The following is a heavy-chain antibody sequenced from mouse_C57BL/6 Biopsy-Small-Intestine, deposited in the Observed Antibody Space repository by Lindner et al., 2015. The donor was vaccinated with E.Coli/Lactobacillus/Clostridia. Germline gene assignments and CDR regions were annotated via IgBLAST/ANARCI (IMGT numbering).Heavy chain of an antibody. CDR1: GFNIKDYY. Sequence: VQLQESGAELVKPGASVRLSCTSSGFNIKDYYIHWVKQRTEKGLEWIGRIDPENGEIKYAPKFQGKATVTADTPSNTAYLHLRSLTSEDTAVFYCVRSGWGSGTMDYWGQGTSVTVSS. J-gene: IGHJ4*01. CDR2: IDPENGEI. CDR3: VRSGWGSGTMDY. V-gene: IGHV14-2*01. D-gene: IGHD3-1*01.